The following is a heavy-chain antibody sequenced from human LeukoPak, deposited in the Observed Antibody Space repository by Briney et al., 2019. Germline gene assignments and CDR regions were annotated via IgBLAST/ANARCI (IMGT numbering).Heavy chain of an antibody. CDR2: ISGGGAVT. J-gene: IGHJ4*02. V-gene: IGHV3-23*01. D-gene: IGHD5-12*01. CDR1: GFTFSSYA. Sequence: GGSLRLSCAASGFTFSSYAMSWVRQAPGKGLEWVSSISGGGAVTYYADSVKGRFTISRDNSKNTVYLQMNSLRAEDTAVYYCAREPRVATIEIFDYWGQGTLVTVSS. CDR3: AREPRVATIEIFDY.